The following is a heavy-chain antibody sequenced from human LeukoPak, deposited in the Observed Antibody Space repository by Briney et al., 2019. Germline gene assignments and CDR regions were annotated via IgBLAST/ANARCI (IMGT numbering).Heavy chain of an antibody. Sequence: GGSLRLSCAASGFTVSSNYMNWVRQAPGKGLEWVSVIYGGGNTYYADSVKGRFTISRDDSKNTLYLQMNSLRAEDTAVYYCARGKEGVDYWGQGTLVTVSS. CDR1: GFTVSSNY. V-gene: IGHV3-53*01. CDR2: IYGGGNT. D-gene: IGHD3-16*01. J-gene: IGHJ4*02. CDR3: ARGKEGVDY.